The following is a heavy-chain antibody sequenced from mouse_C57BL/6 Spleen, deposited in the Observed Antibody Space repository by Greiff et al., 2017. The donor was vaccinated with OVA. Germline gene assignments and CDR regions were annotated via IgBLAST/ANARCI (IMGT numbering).Heavy chain of an antibody. CDR1: GYTFTSYW. CDR2: IDPPDSET. D-gene: IGHD3-2*02. Sequence: QVQLQQPGAELVRPGSSVKLSCKASGYTFTSYWMHWVKQRPIQGLEWIGNIDPPDSETHYNQKFKDKATLTVDKSSSTAYMQLSSLTSEDSAVYYCARYSSGYGGWFAYWGQGTLVTVSA. CDR3: ARYSSGYGGWFAY. J-gene: IGHJ3*01. V-gene: IGHV1-52*01.